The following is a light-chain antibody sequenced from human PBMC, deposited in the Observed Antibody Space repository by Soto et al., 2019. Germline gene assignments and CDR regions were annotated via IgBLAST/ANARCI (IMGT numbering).Light chain of an antibody. Sequence: DIQMTQSPSSLSAFVGDRVTLTCRASQSVSNWLAWYQQKPGKAPKLLISEASILESGVPSRFSGSGSGTEFTLTITSLQPGDSASYYCQHYTSYYPAFGQGTKVEI. V-gene: IGKV1-5*01. CDR1: QSVSNW. CDR2: EAS. CDR3: QHYTSYYPA. J-gene: IGKJ1*01.